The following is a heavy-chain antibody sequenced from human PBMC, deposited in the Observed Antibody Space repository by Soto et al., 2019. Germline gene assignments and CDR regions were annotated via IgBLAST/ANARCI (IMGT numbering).Heavy chain of an antibody. V-gene: IGHV4-59*01. CDR2: IFYSGGS. CDR1: CGSISNYY. Sequence: SETLSLTCTVSCGSISNYYRTWIRQSPGKGLEWIGYIFYSGGSNYNPSLKSRVTISLDTSKNQFSLRLNFVTAADTAVYYCAKDKKMTNAVDGFDIWGQGTMVTVSS. J-gene: IGHJ3*02. CDR3: AKDKKMTNAVDGFDI. D-gene: IGHD4-17*01.